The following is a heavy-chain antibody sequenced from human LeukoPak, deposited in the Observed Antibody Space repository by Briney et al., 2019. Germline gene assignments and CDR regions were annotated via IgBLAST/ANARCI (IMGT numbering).Heavy chain of an antibody. Sequence: KPSETLSLTCAVSGYSISGGYYWGWIRQPPGKGLEWIGSIYHSGSTYYNPSLKSRVTISVDTSKNQFSLKLSSVTAADTAVYYCARDGRYFDWLIVGYDIWGQGTMVTVSS. V-gene: IGHV4-38-2*02. J-gene: IGHJ3*02. CDR1: GYSISGGYY. D-gene: IGHD3-9*01. CDR2: IYHSGST. CDR3: ARDGRYFDWLIVGYDI.